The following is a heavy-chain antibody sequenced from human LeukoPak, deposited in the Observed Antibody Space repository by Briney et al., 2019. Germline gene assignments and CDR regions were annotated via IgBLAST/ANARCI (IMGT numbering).Heavy chain of an antibody. CDR1: GFTVSSNY. Sequence: PGGSLRLSCAASGFTVSSNYMSWVRQAPGKGLEWVSVIYSGGSTYYADSVKGRFTISRDNSKNTLYLQMNSLRAEDTAVYYCARDAYCGGDCYPHFDYWGQGTLVTVSS. CDR3: ARDAYCGGDCYPHFDY. CDR2: IYSGGST. J-gene: IGHJ4*02. D-gene: IGHD2-21*02. V-gene: IGHV3-53*01.